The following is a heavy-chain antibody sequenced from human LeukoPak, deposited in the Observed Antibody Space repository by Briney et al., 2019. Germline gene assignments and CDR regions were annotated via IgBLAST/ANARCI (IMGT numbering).Heavy chain of an antibody. CDR3: AKYYYGSGRFEY. J-gene: IGHJ4*02. CDR1: GFTFTSFA. CDR2: ISGSGDST. V-gene: IGHV3-23*01. D-gene: IGHD3-10*01. Sequence: GGSLILSCAASGFTFTSFALTWVRQAPGKGLEWVSGISGSGDSTYYADSVKGRFTISRDSSKNTLYLQMSGLRAEDTAVYYCAKYYYGSGRFEYWGQGTLVTVSS.